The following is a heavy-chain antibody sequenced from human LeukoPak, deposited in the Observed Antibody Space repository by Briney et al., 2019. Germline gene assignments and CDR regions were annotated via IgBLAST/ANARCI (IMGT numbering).Heavy chain of an antibody. CDR2: IYYSGSP. J-gene: IGHJ4*02. V-gene: IGHV4-30-4*01. CDR1: GGSISSGDYY. CDR3: ARLRKGDYYPDY. Sequence: SQTLSLTCTVSGGSISSGDYYWSWIRQPPGKGLEWIGYIYYSGSPYYNPSLKSRITISLDTSKNQFSLKLSSVTAADTAVYYCARLRKGDYYPDYWGQGTLVTVSS. D-gene: IGHD2-21*02.